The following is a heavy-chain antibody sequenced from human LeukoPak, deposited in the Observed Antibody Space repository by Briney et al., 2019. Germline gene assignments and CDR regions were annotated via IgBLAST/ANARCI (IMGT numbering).Heavy chain of an antibody. CDR3: ARGLPSYGDYVDYYFYMDV. CDR2: ISTSGST. CDR1: GDSISGFY. D-gene: IGHD4-17*01. V-gene: IGHV4-4*07. Sequence: SETLSLTCTVSGDSISGFYWSWIRQPAGKGLQWIGRISTSGSTNYNPPLKSRVTMSVDRSTNKFSLTVRSVTAADTALYYCARGLPSYGDYVDYYFYMDVWGKGTTVTVSS. J-gene: IGHJ6*03.